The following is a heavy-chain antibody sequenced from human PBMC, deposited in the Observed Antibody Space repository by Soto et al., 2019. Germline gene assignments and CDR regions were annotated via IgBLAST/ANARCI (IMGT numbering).Heavy chain of an antibody. J-gene: IGHJ4*02. D-gene: IGHD4-17*01. CDR1: GFTLSNYW. Sequence: EVQLVESGGGLVQPGRSLRLSCAASGFTLSNYWMYWARQAPGKGLEWVANIKQDGSAINYVDSVKGRFTISRDNAKNSLYLQMNSLRVEDTAVYYCARVTTVEGYWGQGTLVTVSS. CDR2: IKQDGSAI. CDR3: ARVTTVEGY. V-gene: IGHV3-7*01.